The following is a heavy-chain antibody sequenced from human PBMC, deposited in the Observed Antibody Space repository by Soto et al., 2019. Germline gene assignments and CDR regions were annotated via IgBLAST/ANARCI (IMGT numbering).Heavy chain of an antibody. Sequence: PSETLSLTCAVYGGSFSGYYWSWIRQPPGKGLEWIGEINHSGSTNYNPSLKSRVTISVDTSKNQFSLKLSSVTAADTAVYYCARKESNFRSGYFHGAFDIWGQGTMVNVS. CDR3: ARKESNFRSGYFHGAFDI. V-gene: IGHV4-34*01. CDR1: GGSFSGYY. CDR2: INHSGST. D-gene: IGHD3-3*01. J-gene: IGHJ3*02.